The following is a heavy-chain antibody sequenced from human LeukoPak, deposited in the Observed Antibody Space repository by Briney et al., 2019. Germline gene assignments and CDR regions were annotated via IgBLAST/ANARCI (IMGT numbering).Heavy chain of an antibody. CDR1: GLSFSNCW. CDR3: ARDESGTTLWFDP. D-gene: IGHD1-7*01. CDR2: INQDGSDK. V-gene: IGHV3-7*01. J-gene: IGHJ5*02. Sequence: GGSLRLSCAASGLSFSNCWMSWVRQSPGKGLEWVANINQDGSDKYYVDSVKGRFTISRDNAKNLVFLQMNSLRAEETAVYYCARDESGTTLWFDPWGQGTLVTVSS.